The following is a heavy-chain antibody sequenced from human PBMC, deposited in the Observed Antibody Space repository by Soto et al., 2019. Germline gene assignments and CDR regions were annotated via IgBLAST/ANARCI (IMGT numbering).Heavy chain of an antibody. Sequence: ASVKVSCKASGYTFTSYAMHWVRQAPGQRLEWMGWFNVGNGVTYCTDSVKGRFTTSRDNSKNTFYLQMNYLRAEDTALYYCAKIIDGGGLDFWGQGTLVTVSS. J-gene: IGHJ4*02. CDR1: GYTFTSYA. CDR2: FNVGNGVT. D-gene: IGHD3-10*01. CDR3: AKIIDGGGLDF. V-gene: IGHV1-3*01.